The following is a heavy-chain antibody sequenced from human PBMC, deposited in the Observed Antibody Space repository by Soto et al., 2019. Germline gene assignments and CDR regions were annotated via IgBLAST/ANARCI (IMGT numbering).Heavy chain of an antibody. D-gene: IGHD3-16*01. CDR3: ARDRLSFMGAYYGMDV. J-gene: IGHJ6*02. Sequence: GGSLRLSCAASGFNLSNYGVHWVRKAPGKGLEWVAVIWFDGSYKYYADSVKGRSTISRDNSKNALYLQMNSLRAEDTAVYYCARDRLSFMGAYYGMDVWGQGTTVTVSS. CDR2: IWFDGSYK. CDR1: GFNLSNYG. V-gene: IGHV3-33*01.